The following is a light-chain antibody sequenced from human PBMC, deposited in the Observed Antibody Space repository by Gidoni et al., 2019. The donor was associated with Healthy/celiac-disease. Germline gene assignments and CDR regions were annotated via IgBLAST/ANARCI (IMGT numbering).Light chain of an antibody. V-gene: IGLV1-40*01. CDR3: QSYDSSLSVSHV. CDR2: GNS. CDR1: SSNIGAGYD. J-gene: IGLJ1*01. Sequence: QSVLTQPPSVSGAPGQRVPISCTGSSSNIGAGYDVHWYQQLPGTAPKLLIYGNSNRPSGVPDRFSGSKSGTSASLAITGLQAEDEADYYCQSYDSSLSVSHVFGTGTKVTVL.